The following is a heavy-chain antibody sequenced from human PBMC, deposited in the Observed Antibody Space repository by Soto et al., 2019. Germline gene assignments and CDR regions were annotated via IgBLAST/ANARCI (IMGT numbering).Heavy chain of an antibody. J-gene: IGHJ4*02. CDR3: ARVEHYDFWSGYYDRYYFDY. Sequence: ASVKVSCKASGYTFTSYGISWVRQAPGQGLEWMGWISAYNGNTNYAQKLQGRVTMTTDTSTSTAYMELRSLRSDDTAVYYCARVEHYDFWSGYYDRYYFDYWGQGTLVTVSS. V-gene: IGHV1-18*01. CDR1: GYTFTSYG. D-gene: IGHD3-3*01. CDR2: ISAYNGNT.